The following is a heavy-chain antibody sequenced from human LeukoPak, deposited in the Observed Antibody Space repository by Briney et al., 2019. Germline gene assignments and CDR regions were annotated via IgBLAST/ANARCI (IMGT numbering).Heavy chain of an antibody. D-gene: IGHD6-25*01. CDR1: GYTFTSYY. Sequence: GASVKVSCKASGYTFTSYYMHWVRQAPGQGFEWMGWINPNSGATNYAQKFQGRVTMTRDTSISTAYIELSSLRSDDTAVYYCVTLLSNAAFDYWGQGTLVAVSS. V-gene: IGHV1-2*02. CDR2: INPNSGAT. J-gene: IGHJ4*02. CDR3: VTLLSNAAFDY.